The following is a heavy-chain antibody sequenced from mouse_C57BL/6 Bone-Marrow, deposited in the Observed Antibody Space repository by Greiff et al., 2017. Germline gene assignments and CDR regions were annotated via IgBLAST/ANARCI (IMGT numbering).Heavy chain of an antibody. V-gene: IGHV1-62-3*01. D-gene: IGHD2-14*01. CDR1: GYTFTSYC. CDR2: IDPISGGT. Sequence: QVQLQQPGAELVKPGASVKLSCKASGYTFTSYCMHWVKQRPGRGLEWIGRIDPISGGTNYNEKFKSKATLTVDKTSSKAYMQLSSLTSEDSAFYFCARALHVVRHWFAYWGQGTTLTVSA. CDR3: ARALHVVRHWFAY. J-gene: IGHJ2*01.